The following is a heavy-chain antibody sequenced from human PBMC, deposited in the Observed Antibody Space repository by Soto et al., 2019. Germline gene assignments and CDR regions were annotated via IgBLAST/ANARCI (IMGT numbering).Heavy chain of an antibody. D-gene: IGHD3-3*01. CDR2: ISYDGINK. CDR1: GFTFSSYA. J-gene: IGHJ6*02. CDR3: ARDGVAYYDFWSSHYGMDV. V-gene: IGHV3-30-3*01. Sequence: GGSLRLSCAASGFTFSSYAMHWVRQAPGKGLEWVAVISYDGINKYYADSVKGRFTISGDNSKNTLYLQMNSLRAEDTAVYYCARDGVAYYDFWSSHYGMDVWGQGTTVPVYS.